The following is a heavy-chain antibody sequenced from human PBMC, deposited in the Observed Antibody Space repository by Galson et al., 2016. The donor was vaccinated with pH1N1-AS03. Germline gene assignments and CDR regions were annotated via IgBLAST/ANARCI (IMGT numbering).Heavy chain of an antibody. D-gene: IGHD3-10*01. J-gene: IGHJ4*02. CDR3: ATSMFRGYIITSFDY. CDR2: IYPGDSDT. CDR1: GYTFTNYW. Sequence: QSGAEVKKPGESLKISCKGSGYTFTNYWIGWVRQMPGKGLEWMGTIYPGDSDTRYSPSFHGQVSIPADMSINTAYLQWSSLKASDTAMYYCATSMFRGYIITSFDYWGQGTLVTVSS. V-gene: IGHV5-51*01.